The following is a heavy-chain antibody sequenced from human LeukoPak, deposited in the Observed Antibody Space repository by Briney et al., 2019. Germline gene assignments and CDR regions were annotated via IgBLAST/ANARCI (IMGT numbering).Heavy chain of an antibody. V-gene: IGHV3-7*01. J-gene: IGHJ5*02. D-gene: IGHD2-2*01. CDR1: GFTFSSYW. Sequence: GGSLRLSCAASGFTFSSYWMSWVRQAPGQGLEWVANIKQDGSEKYYVDSVKGRFTISRDNAKNSLYLQMNSLRAEDTAVYYCARDDCSSISCYHNWFDPWGQGTLVTVSS. CDR2: IKQDGSEK. CDR3: ARDDCSSISCYHNWFDP.